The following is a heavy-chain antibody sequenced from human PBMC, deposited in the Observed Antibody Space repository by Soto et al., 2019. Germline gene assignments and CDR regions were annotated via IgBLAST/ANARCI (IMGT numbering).Heavy chain of an antibody. CDR1: GFTFSSYG. D-gene: IGHD4-17*01. V-gene: IGHV3-33*01. J-gene: IGHJ6*02. Sequence: GGSLRLSCAASGFTFSSYGMHWVRQAPGKGLEWVAVIWYDGSNKYYADSVKGRFTISRDNSKNTLYLQMNSLRAEDTAVYYCARDLRPTVTQPQDYYYGMDVWGQGT. CDR2: IWYDGSNK. CDR3: ARDLRPTVTQPQDYYYGMDV.